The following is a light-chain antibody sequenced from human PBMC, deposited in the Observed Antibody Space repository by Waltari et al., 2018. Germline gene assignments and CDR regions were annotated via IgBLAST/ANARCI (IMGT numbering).Light chain of an antibody. CDR1: QSLVHRDGNTH. J-gene: IGKJ2*01. Sequence: VVMTQSPLSLPVILGQPASISCKSSQSLVHRDGNTHLTWFQQRPGQSQTRLIHRGSTRDSGVPDRCSGSESGSDFTLKISRVEAEDVAVYYCMQGTHWPYTFGQGTKLDIK. CDR3: MQGTHWPYT. CDR2: RGS. V-gene: IGKV2-30*02.